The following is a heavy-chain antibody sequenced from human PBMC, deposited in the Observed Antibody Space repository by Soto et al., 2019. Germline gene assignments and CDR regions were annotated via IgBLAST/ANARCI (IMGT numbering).Heavy chain of an antibody. CDR1: GFTFSSYS. V-gene: IGHV3-48*02. CDR2: ISSSSSTI. CDR3: ARAGVVVVAAAYYYYYGMDV. D-gene: IGHD2-15*01. J-gene: IGHJ6*02. Sequence: GGSLRLSCAASGFTFSSYSMNWVRQAPGKGLEWVSYISSSSSTIYYADSVKGRFTISRDNAKNSLYLQMNSLRDEDTAVYYWARAGVVVVAAAYYYYYGMDVWGQGTTVTVSS.